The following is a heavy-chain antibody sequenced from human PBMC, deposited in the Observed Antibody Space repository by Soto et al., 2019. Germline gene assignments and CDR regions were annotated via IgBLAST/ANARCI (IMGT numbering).Heavy chain of an antibody. V-gene: IGHV4-59*04. CDR1: GGSISSYY. CDR2: INHSGST. J-gene: IGHJ4*01. Sequence: PSETLSLTCTVSGGSISSYYWSWIRQPPGKGLEWIGDINHSGSTYYNPSLKSRVTISVDTSKKQFSLKLSSVTAADSAVYYCARHLGEGYFDYWGHGTLVTVSS. CDR3: ARHLGEGYFDY.